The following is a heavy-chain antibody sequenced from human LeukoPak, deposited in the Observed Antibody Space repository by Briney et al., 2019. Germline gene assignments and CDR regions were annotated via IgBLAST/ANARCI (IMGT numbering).Heavy chain of an antibody. CDR3: ARRIRIYCTGSSCPGGDAFGI. CDR2: IYDSGST. D-gene: IGHD2-15*01. V-gene: IGHV4-59*12. J-gene: IGHJ3*02. CDR1: GGSINSYY. Sequence: PSETLSLTCTVSGGSINSYYWSWIRKPPGKGLEWIGYIYDSGSTNYNPSLKSRVTISVDTSKNQFSLKLSSVTAADTAVYYCARRIRIYCTGSSCPGGDAFGIWGQGTMVTVSS.